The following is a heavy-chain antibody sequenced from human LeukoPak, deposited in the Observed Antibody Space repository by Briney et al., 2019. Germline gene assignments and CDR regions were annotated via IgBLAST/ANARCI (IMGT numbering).Heavy chain of an antibody. CDR1: GFNFDDYA. Sequence: GGSLRLSCAASGFNFDDYAMHWGRQAPGKGLGWVSGISWNSGSIGYADSVKGRFTISRDIAKNSLYLQMNSLRAEDTALYYCAKDIMGVVSVVDYWGQGTLVTVSS. V-gene: IGHV3-9*01. D-gene: IGHD2-15*01. CDR2: ISWNSGSI. CDR3: AKDIMGVVSVVDY. J-gene: IGHJ4*02.